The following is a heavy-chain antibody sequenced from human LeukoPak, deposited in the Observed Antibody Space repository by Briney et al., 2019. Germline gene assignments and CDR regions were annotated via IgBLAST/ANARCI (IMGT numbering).Heavy chain of an antibody. V-gene: IGHV3-30*04. J-gene: IGHJ4*02. CDR2: VSQDGRKQ. CDR3: GRDPSARVTIAF. CDR1: GFTFSNYA. Sequence: GGSLRLSCAASGFTFSNYAMHWVRQAPGKGLEWVAIVSQDGRKQYYVESVKGRFTISRDSPKNTVSLQMTSLRAGDSALYYCGRDPSARVTIAFWGQGTLVTVSS. D-gene: IGHD5-24*01.